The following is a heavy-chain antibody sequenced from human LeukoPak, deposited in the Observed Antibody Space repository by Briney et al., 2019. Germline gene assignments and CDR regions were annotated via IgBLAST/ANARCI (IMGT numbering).Heavy chain of an antibody. D-gene: IGHD5-18*01. CDR2: ISSSSSTI. V-gene: IGHV3-48*01. CDR3: AREGGYSYGSPDY. CDR1: GFTFSSYS. J-gene: IGHJ4*02. Sequence: GGSLRLSCAASGFTFSSYSMNWIRQAPGKGLEWVSYISSSSSTIYYADSVKGRFTISRDNAKNSLYLQMNSLRAEDTAVYYCAREGGYSYGSPDYWGQGTLVTVSS.